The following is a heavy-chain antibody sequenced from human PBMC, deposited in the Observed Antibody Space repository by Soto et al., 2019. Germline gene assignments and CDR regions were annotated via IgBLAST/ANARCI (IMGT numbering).Heavy chain of an antibody. D-gene: IGHD5-18*01. J-gene: IGHJ5*02. V-gene: IGHV4-34*01. CDR2: INHSGST. Sequence: SETLSLTCAVYGGSFSGYYWSWIRQPPGKGLEWIGEINHSGSTNYNPSLKSRVTISVDTSKNQFSLKLSSVTAADTAVNYCARVYSYGYWALPGDDWFDPRGQGTLVTVSS. CDR3: ARVYSYGYWALPGDDWFDP. CDR1: GGSFSGYY.